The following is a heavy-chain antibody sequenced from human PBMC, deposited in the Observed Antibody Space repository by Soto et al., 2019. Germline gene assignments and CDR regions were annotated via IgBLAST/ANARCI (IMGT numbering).Heavy chain of an antibody. Sequence: EVQLLESGGGLVQPGGSLRLSCAASGFTFSSYAMSWVRQAPGKGLEWVSAISGSGGSTYYADSVKGRFTISRDNSKNTLYLQMNSLRAEYTAVFYCAKENGYSSSWFEFDYWGQGTLVTVSS. D-gene: IGHD6-13*01. CDR2: ISGSGGST. CDR1: GFTFSSYA. CDR3: AKENGYSSSWFEFDY. V-gene: IGHV3-23*01. J-gene: IGHJ4*02.